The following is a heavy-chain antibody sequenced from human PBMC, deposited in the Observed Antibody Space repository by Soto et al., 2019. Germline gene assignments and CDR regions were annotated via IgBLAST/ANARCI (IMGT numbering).Heavy chain of an antibody. CDR2: IYPGDSDT. CDR1: GYSFTSYW. D-gene: IGHD2-21*01. CDR3: ARRGIPQIGSYYYGMDV. V-gene: IGHV5-51*01. Sequence: PGESLKISCKGSGYSFTSYWIGWVRQMPGKGLEWMGIIYPGDSDTRYSPSFQGQVTISADKSISTAYLQWSSLKASDTAMYYCARRGIPQIGSYYYGMDVWGQGTTVTVSS. J-gene: IGHJ6*02.